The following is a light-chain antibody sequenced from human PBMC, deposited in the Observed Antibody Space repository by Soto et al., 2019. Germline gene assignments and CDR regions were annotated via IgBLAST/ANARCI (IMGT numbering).Light chain of an antibody. J-gene: IGKJ4*01. CDR3: QQYDSLPFT. Sequence: DIQMTQSPSSLSASVGYRVTITCQASHYLGNSLSWSQQKPGKAPKLLISDASNSETGVPSRFSASASGTDFTFTISSLQPEDIATYYCQQYDSLPFTFGGGTTGDIK. V-gene: IGKV1-33*01. CDR2: DAS. CDR1: HYLGNS.